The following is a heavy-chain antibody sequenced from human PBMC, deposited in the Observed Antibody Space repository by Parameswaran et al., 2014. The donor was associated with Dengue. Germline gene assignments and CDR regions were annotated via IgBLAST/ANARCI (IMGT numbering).Heavy chain of an antibody. CDR2: IWYDGSNK. J-gene: IGHJ4*02. CDR3: AREASPLESAHSFDY. Sequence: VRQAPGKGLEWVAVIWYDGSNKYYADSVKGRFTISRDNSKNTLYLQMNSLRAEDTAVYYCAREASPLESAHSFDYWGQGTLVTVSS. D-gene: IGHD5-24*01. V-gene: IGHV3-33*01.